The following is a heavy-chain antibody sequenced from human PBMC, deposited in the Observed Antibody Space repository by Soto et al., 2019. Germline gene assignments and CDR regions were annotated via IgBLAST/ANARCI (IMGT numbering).Heavy chain of an antibody. CDR1: GGLFSSYA. V-gene: IGHV1-69*01. CDR3: ARGDSPYVWFNEF. D-gene: IGHD3-16*01. Sequence: QAQLVQSGAEVKKPGSSVKVSCQDSGGLFSSYAISWVRQAPGQGLEWMGGIIPVFDTPYYAQKFQGRVTITADESTNTAYLELSSLRSDDTAMYYCARGDSPYVWFNEFWGQVSRVTVSA. J-gene: IGHJ4*02. CDR2: IIPVFDTP.